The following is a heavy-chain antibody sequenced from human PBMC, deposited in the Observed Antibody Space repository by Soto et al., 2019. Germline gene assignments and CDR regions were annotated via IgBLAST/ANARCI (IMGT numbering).Heavy chain of an antibody. V-gene: IGHV3-74*01. D-gene: IGHD2-8*02. CDR3: GRDLVAKDAFDI. CDR2: INSDGTNT. J-gene: IGHJ3*02. Sequence: EVQLVESGGGLVQPGGSMRLSCAASGFTLSSFWIHWFRQAPGKGLVWVSRINSDGTNTRYADSVRGRFTISRDNAKNTLYLQMNSLRAEDTAVYYCGRDLVAKDAFDIWGQGTMVTVSS. CDR1: GFTLSSFW.